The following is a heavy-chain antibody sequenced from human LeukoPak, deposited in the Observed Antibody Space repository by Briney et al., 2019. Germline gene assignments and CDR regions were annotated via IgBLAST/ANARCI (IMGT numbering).Heavy chain of an antibody. D-gene: IGHD3-22*01. CDR2: ISGSGGST. CDR3: AKHRYYDSSGYFDY. V-gene: IGHV3-23*01. CDR1: GFTFSSYA. Sequence: GGSLRLSCAASGFTFSSYAMSWVRQAPGKGLEWVSAISGSGGSTYYADSVKGRFTISRDNSKNTLYLQMNSLRAEDTAVYYCAKHRYYDSSGYFDYWGREPWSPSPQ. J-gene: IGHJ4*02.